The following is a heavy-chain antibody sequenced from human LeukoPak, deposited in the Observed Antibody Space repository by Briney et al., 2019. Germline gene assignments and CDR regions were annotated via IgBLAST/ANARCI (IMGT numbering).Heavy chain of an antibody. CDR3: AKGANWFDP. Sequence: GRSLRLSCAASGFTFSNYAIHWVRQAPGKGLEWVAVISYDGSNKYYADSMKGRFTISRDNSKNTLYLQMNSLRAEDTAVYYCAKGANWFDPWGQGTLVTVSS. CDR1: GFTFSNYA. CDR2: ISYDGSNK. V-gene: IGHV3-30-3*01. J-gene: IGHJ5*02.